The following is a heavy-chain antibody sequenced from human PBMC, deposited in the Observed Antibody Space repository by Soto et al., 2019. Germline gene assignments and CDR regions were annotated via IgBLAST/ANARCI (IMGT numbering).Heavy chain of an antibody. V-gene: IGHV3-7*01. CDR3: ASAPAPGAMDY. CDR2: INGDGSEQ. Sequence: EVQLVESGGGLVHPGGSLRLDGAASGRTFSASYMSWVRQSPGKGLEWGAIINGDGSEQTYVYSVKGRFTISRDNAKNSLSLQMTRLRVKDTVVYYCASAPAPGAMDYWGQGTLSNVSS. CDR1: GRTFSASY. D-gene: IGHD2-2*01. J-gene: IGHJ4*02.